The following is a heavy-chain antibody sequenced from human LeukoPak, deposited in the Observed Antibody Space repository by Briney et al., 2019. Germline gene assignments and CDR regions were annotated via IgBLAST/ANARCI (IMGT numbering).Heavy chain of an antibody. J-gene: IGHJ4*02. D-gene: IGHD3-16*01. CDR2: ISYDGSNK. Sequence: GGSLRLSCAASGFTFSSYAMHWVRQAPGKGLEWVAVISYDGSNKYYADSVKGRFTISRDNSKNTLYLQMNSLRAEDTAVYYCARTPIPPYDYGRYFDYWGQGTLVTVSS. CDR1: GFTFSSYA. V-gene: IGHV3-30-3*01. CDR3: ARTPIPPYDYGRYFDY.